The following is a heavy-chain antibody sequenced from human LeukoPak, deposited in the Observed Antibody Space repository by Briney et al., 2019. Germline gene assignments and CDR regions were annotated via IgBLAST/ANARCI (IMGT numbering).Heavy chain of an antibody. V-gene: IGHV4-38-2*01. CDR1: GYSISSGYY. CDR3: ARGITMIVVVISLSWFDP. Sequence: SETLSLTCAVSGYSISSGYYWGWIRQPPGKGLEWIGSINHSGSTYYNPSLKSRVTISVDTSKNQFSLKLSSVTAADTAVYYCARGITMIVVVISLSWFDPWGQGTLVTVSS. D-gene: IGHD3-22*01. J-gene: IGHJ5*02. CDR2: INHSGST.